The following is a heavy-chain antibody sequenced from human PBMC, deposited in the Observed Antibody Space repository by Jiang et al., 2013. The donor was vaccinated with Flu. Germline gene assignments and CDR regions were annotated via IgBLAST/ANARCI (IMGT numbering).Heavy chain of an antibody. CDR2: IYWNDDK. J-gene: IGHJ5*02. CDR1: GFSLSSAGKG. D-gene: IGHD6-13*01. Sequence: NPTQTLTLTCTFSGFSLSSAGKGVGWIRQPPGKALEWLAVIYWNDDKRYSPSLKTRLTITKDTSKNQVVLTMTNMDPVDTATYYCAHRRVIAAAGRGWFDPWGQGTLVTVSS. V-gene: IGHV2-5*01. CDR3: AHRRVIAAAGRGWFDP.